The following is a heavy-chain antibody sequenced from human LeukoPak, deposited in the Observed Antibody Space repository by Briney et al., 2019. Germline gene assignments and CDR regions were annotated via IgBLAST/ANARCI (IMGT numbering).Heavy chain of an antibody. CDR2: INPNSGGT. CDR1: GYTFTSYG. Sequence: ASVKVSCKASGYTFTSYGISWVRQAPGQGLEWMGWINPNSGGTNYAQKFQGRVTMTRDTSISTAYMELSRLRSDDTAVYYCARAYCSSTSCYTLFDYWGQGTLVTVSS. V-gene: IGHV1-2*02. J-gene: IGHJ4*02. D-gene: IGHD2-2*02. CDR3: ARAYCSSTSCYTLFDY.